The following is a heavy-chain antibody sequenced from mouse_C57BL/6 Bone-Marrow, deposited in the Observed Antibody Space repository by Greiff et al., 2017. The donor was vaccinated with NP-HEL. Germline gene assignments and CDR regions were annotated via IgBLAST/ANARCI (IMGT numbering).Heavy chain of an antibody. Sequence: QVQLQQSGAELVRPGASVTLSCKASCYTFTDYEMHWVKQTPVHGLEWIGAIDPETGGTAYNQKFTGKAILTADKSSSTAYMELRSLTSEDSAVYYCTRSWKFLFAYWGQGTLVTVSA. J-gene: IGHJ3*01. CDR3: TRSWKFLFAY. V-gene: IGHV1-15*01. CDR2: IDPETGGT. CDR1: CYTFTDYE.